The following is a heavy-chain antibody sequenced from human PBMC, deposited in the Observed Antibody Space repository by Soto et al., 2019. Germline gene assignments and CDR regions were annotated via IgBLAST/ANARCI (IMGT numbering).Heavy chain of an antibody. J-gene: IGHJ6*03. CDR3: ARGWGARHYYYYYYMDV. D-gene: IGHD3-16*01. Sequence: QVQLQESGPGLVKPSETLSLTCTVSGGSISSYYWSWIRQPPGKGLEWIGYIYYSGSTNYNPSLKSRVTISVDTSKNQFSLKLSSVTAADTAVYYCARGWGARHYYYYYYMDVWGKGTTVTVSS. CDR2: IYYSGST. V-gene: IGHV4-59*01. CDR1: GGSISSYY.